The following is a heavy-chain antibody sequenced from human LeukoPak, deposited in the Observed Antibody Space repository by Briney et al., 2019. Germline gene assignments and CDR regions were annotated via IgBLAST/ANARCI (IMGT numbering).Heavy chain of an antibody. V-gene: IGHV3-15*01. CDR2: IKSKTDGGTT. CDR3: AKRRGSGSPSPPYYYYYYMDV. Sequence: GGSLRLSCAASGFTFSNAWMSWVRQAPGKGLEWVGRIKSKTDGGTTDYADSVKGRFTISRDNSKNTLYLQMNSLRAEDTAVYYCAKRRGSGSPSPPYYYYYYMDVWGKGTTVTISS. J-gene: IGHJ6*03. CDR1: GFTFSNAW. D-gene: IGHD3-10*01.